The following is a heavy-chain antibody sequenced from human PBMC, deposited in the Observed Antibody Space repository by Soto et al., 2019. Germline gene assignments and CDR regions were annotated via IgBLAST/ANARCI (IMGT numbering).Heavy chain of an antibody. CDR3: ARISSLAAAV. V-gene: IGHV3-7*01. CDR2: IKQDGSDN. J-gene: IGHJ3*01. CDR1: GFTLSNYW. D-gene: IGHD6-13*01. Sequence: GGSLRLSCVASGFTLSNYWMSWVRQAPGKGLEWVANIKQDGSDNYYVDSVKGRFTISRDNAKNSLSLQMNSLRAEDTAVYYCARISSLAAAVWGQGTVVTVSS.